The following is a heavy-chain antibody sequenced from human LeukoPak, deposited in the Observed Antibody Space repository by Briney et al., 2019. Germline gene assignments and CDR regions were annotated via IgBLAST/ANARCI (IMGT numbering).Heavy chain of an antibody. CDR2: MNGEGTTI. D-gene: IGHD1-7*01. CDR3: ATARNFRFEY. Sequence: GGSLRLSCATSGLTFRTTWMHWVRQAPGKGLMWVSRMNGEGTTIDYADSVKGRFTVSRDYAKNTLFLQMNNLRTEDTALYFCATARNFRFEYWGQGSLVIVSP. CDR1: GLTFRTTW. V-gene: IGHV3-74*01. J-gene: IGHJ4*02.